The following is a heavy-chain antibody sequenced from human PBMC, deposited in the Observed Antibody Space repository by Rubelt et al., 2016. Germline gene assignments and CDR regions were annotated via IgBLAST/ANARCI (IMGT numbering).Heavy chain of an antibody. CDR1: SSYV. CDR3: ARDRNYYDSSGFSNFDY. J-gene: IGHJ4*02. CDR2: ISSNGGST. Sequence: SSYVLHWVRQAPGKGLEYVSGISSNGGSTYHADSVKGRFTISRDNSKNTLFLQMNSLRAEDTAVYYCARDRNYYDSSGFSNFDYWGQGTLVTVSS. D-gene: IGHD3-22*01. V-gene: IGHV3-64*04.